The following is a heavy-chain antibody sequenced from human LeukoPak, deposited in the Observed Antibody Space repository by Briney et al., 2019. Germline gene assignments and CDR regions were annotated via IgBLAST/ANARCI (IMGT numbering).Heavy chain of an antibody. CDR3: ARDHHGTGSYFEY. J-gene: IGHJ4*02. V-gene: IGHV3-30*02. CDR2: IRHDGSKT. CDR1: GFTFNDYG. Sequence: GGSLRLSCAASGFTFNDYGMHWARQAPGKGPEWVTFIRHDGSKTYFADSVKGRFTISRDNSRKTVSLQMNSLGFDDTAVYYCARDHHGTGSYFEYWGQGIPVTVSS. D-gene: IGHD3-10*01.